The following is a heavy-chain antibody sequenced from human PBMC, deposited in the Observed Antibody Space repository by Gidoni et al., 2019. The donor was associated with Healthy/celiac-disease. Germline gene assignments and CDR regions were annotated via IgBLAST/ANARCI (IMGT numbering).Heavy chain of an antibody. CDR1: GGSISSSSYY. J-gene: IGHJ4*02. CDR3: ARVLRYFDWLFFDY. Sequence: QLQLQESGPGLVKPSETLSLTCTVSGGSISSSSYYWGWIRQPPGKGLAWIGRIYYSGSTYYNPALKSRVTISVDTSKNQFSLKLSSVTAADTAVYYCARVLRYFDWLFFDYWGQGTLVTVSS. V-gene: IGHV4-39*01. D-gene: IGHD3-9*01. CDR2: IYYSGST.